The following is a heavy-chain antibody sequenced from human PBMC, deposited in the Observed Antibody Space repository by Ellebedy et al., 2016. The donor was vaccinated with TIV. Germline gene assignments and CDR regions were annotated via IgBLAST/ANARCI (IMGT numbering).Heavy chain of an antibody. CDR3: ARLMEVATVVYYYGMDV. D-gene: IGHD5-24*01. CDR1: GFTFSDYA. J-gene: IGHJ6*02. Sequence: GESLKISXAASGFTFSDYAMHWVRQAPGKGLEWVAVMSYNGGDKYHADFVQGRFTISRDNSRNTLYLQMNSLRGEDTAVYYCARLMEVATVVYYYGMDVWGRGTTVTVSS. V-gene: IGHV3-30-3*01. CDR2: MSYNGGDK.